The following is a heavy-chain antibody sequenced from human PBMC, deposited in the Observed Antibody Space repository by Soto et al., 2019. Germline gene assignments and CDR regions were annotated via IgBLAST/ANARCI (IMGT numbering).Heavy chain of an antibody. J-gene: IGHJ5*02. CDR3: ARVTSMVRGVIDNWFDP. D-gene: IGHD3-10*01. CDR2: IIPMYGPA. Sequence: QVPLVQSGAEVKKPGSSVTVSCKASGGTFSSYAIHWVRQAPGQGLEWMGGIIPMYGPAKYAQRFQGRVTITADESTTTVYMELTSLTSQDTAVYYCARVTSMVRGVIDNWFDPGGHGTLVTASS. CDR1: GGTFSSYA. V-gene: IGHV1-69*01.